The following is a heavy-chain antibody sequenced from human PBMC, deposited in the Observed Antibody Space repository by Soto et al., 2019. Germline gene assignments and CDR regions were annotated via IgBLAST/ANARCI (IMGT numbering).Heavy chain of an antibody. CDR2: IIPIFGTA. CDR1: GGTFSSYA. D-gene: IGHD5-12*01. Sequence: SVKVSCKASGGTFSSYAISWVRQAPGQGLEWMGGIIPIFGTANYAQKFQGRVTITADESTSTAYMELSSLRSEDTAVYYCARDKWDIVATIANFRFKNPYNWFDPWGQGTLVTVSS. CDR3: ARDKWDIVATIANFRFKNPYNWFDP. V-gene: IGHV1-69*13. J-gene: IGHJ5*02.